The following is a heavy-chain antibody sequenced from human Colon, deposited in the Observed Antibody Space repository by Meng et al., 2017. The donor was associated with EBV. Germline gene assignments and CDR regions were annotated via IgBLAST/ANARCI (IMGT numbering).Heavy chain of an antibody. Sequence: LPHAGPGLCKPSPPLPLTCAISGDSVSRNSAAWNWIRQSPSRGLEWLGRTYYRSEWYNDYAVSVKSRITINPDTSKNQFSLQLNSVTPEDTAVYYCARVAVGISSFDYWGQGTLVTVSS. D-gene: IGHD1-26*01. J-gene: IGHJ4*02. CDR3: ARVAVGISSFDY. CDR2: TYYRSEWYN. CDR1: GDSVSRNSAA. V-gene: IGHV6-1*01.